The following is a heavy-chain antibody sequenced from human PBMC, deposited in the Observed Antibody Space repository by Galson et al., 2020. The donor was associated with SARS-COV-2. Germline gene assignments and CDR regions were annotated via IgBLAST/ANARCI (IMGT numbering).Heavy chain of an antibody. CDR1: GGSISSSSYY. J-gene: IGHJ6*02. D-gene: IGHD6-13*01. CDR3: AGEAAGTAYYYYGMDV. V-gene: IGHV4-39*01. CDR2: IYYSGST. Sequence: ETSETLSLTCTVSGGSISSSSYYWGWIRQPPGKGLEWIGSIYYSGSTYYNPSLKSRVTISVDTSKNQFSLKLSSVTAADTAVYYCAGEAAGTAYYYYGMDVWGQGTTVTVSS.